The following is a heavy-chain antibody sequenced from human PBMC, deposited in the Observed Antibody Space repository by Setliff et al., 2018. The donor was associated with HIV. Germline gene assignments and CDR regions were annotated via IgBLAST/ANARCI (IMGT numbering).Heavy chain of an antibody. J-gene: IGHJ4*02. CDR3: ARDRLLLWFDEEYYFDY. D-gene: IGHD3-10*01. CDR1: GGSISSSSLY. CDR2: IYYSGST. V-gene: IGHV4-39*07. Sequence: NPSETLSLTCTVSGGSISSSSLYWGWIRQPPGKGLEWIGSIYYSGSTYYNPSLKSRVTISLDTSKSLFSLKLSSVSAADTAVYYCARDRLLLWFDEEYYFDYWGQGTLVTVSS.